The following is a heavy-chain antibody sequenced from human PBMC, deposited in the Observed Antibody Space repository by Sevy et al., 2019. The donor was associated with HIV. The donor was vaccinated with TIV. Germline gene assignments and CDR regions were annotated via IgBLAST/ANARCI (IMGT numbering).Heavy chain of an antibody. J-gene: IGHJ6*02. CDR2: ISSSSSTI. CDR3: ARHYYESSGYSYYYYYGMDV. D-gene: IGHD3-22*01. Sequence: GGSLRLSCAASGFTFSSYSMNWVRQAPGKGLEWVSYISSSSSTIYYADSVKGRFTISRDNFRNTLYLQVNSLRAEDTAVYYCARHYYESSGYSYYYYYGMDVWGQGTTVTVSS. V-gene: IGHV3-48*01. CDR1: GFTFSSYS.